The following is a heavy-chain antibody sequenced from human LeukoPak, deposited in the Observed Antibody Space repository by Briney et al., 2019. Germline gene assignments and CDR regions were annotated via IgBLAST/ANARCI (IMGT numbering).Heavy chain of an antibody. V-gene: IGHV4-59*01. J-gene: IGHJ5*02. D-gene: IGHD3-3*01. Sequence: TSETLSLTCTVSGGSISSYYWSWIRQPPGKGLEWTGYIYYSGSTNYNPSLKSRVTISVDTSKNQFSLKLSSVTAADTAVYYCARAPHWYDFTFDPWGQGTLVTVSS. CDR1: GGSISSYY. CDR3: ARAPHWYDFTFDP. CDR2: IYYSGST.